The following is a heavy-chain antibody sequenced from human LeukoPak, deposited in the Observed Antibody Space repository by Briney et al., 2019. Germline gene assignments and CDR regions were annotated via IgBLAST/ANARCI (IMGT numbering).Heavy chain of an antibody. CDR1: GDSVSSGNYY. V-gene: IGHV4-61*01. J-gene: IGHJ3*02. D-gene: IGHD2-21*02. Sequence: SETLSLTCTVSGDSVSSGNYYWSWIRQPPGKGLEWFGYISYSGSSNYNPSLKSRLSISVDTSKNQISLKLSSVTAADTAAYYCATLAVTATRDSFDIWGQGTMVTVSS. CDR2: ISYSGSS. CDR3: ATLAVTATRDSFDI.